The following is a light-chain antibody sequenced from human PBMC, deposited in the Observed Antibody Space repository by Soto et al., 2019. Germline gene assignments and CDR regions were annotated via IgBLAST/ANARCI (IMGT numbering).Light chain of an antibody. V-gene: IGKV3-15*01. CDR1: QSVSSK. J-gene: IGKJ1*01. Sequence: EIVMTPSPATLSVSPGEGATPPCMASQSVSSKLAWYQQKPGQAPRLLIYGASTRATGIPARFSGSGSGTEFTLIISSLQSEDSAVYYCQQYNSWLWTFGQGTKVDI. CDR2: GAS. CDR3: QQYNSWLWT.